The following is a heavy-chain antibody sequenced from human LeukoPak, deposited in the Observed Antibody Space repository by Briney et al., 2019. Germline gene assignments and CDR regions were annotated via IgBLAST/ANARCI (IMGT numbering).Heavy chain of an antibody. J-gene: IGHJ4*02. CDR1: GFTFSSYW. CDR2: ISSEGGTT. CDR3: ARIIVAYTGVDY. D-gene: IGHD5-12*01. Sequence: GRSLRLSCAASGFTFSSYWMHWVRQAPGKGLVWVSRISSEGGTTNYADSVKGRFTISRDNAKNTLYLQMNSLRAEDTAVYYCARIIVAYTGVDYWGQGTLVTVSS. V-gene: IGHV3-74*01.